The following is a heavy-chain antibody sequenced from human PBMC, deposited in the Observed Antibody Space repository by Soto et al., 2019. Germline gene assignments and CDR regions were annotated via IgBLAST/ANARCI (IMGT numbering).Heavy chain of an antibody. D-gene: IGHD3-10*01. CDR1: GVTVRNYY. J-gene: IGHJ6*02. CDR3: ARAAGYGSGSYNYYYYGMDV. V-gene: IGHV3-11*06. CDR2: ISSSSSYT. Sequence: SLGLGCAASGVTVRNYYMSWILQTPGKGLEWVSYISSSSSYTNYADSVKGRFTISRDNAKNSLYLQMNSLRAEDTAVYYCARAAGYGSGSYNYYYYGMDVWGQGTTVTVSS.